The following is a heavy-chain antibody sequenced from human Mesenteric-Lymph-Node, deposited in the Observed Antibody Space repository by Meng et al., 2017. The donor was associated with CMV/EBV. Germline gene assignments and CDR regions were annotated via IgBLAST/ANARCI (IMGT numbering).Heavy chain of an antibody. CDR2: INHSGST. D-gene: IGHD5-18*01. V-gene: IGHV4-34*01. Sequence: CAVYGGSFSGYYWSWIRQPPGKGLEWIGEINHSGSTNYNPSLKSRITISVDTSKNQFSLKLSSVTAADTAVYYCARGVQLWALPLGYWGQGTLVTVSS. CDR3: ARGVQLWALPLGY. J-gene: IGHJ4*02. CDR1: GGSFSGYY.